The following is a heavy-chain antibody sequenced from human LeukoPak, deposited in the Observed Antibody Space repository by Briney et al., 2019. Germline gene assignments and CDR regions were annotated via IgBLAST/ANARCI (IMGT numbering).Heavy chain of an antibody. D-gene: IGHD3-3*01. CDR1: GASITTYS. J-gene: IGHJ4*02. CDR2: FSLGGSGTT. V-gene: IGHV4-59*12. CDR3: ARVGVFGVVSDS. Sequence: SETLSLTCIVSGASITTYSWNWLRQSPGKGLEWIGYFSLGGSGTTSYTSSLKSRVTISRDTSKNQLSLKLTSVTAADTAVYCCARVGVFGVVSDSWGQGTLVTVSS.